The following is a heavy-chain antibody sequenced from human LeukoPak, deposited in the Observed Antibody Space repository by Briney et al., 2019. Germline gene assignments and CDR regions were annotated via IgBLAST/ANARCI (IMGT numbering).Heavy chain of an antibody. CDR1: GGSFSGYY. Sequence: PSETPSLTCAVYGGSFSGYYWSWIRQPPGKGLEWIGEINHSGSTNYNPSLRSRVTISVDTSKNQFSLKLSSVTAADTAVYYCARGEYSSSTFDYWGQGTLVTVSS. CDR3: ARGEYSSSTFDY. D-gene: IGHD6-6*01. J-gene: IGHJ4*02. CDR2: INHSGST. V-gene: IGHV4-34*01.